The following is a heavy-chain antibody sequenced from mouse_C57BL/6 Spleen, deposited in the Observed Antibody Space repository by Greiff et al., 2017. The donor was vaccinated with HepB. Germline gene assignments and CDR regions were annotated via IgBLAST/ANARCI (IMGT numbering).Heavy chain of an antibody. V-gene: IGHV1-22*01. Sequence: EVQLQQSGPELVKPGASVKMSCKASGYTFTDYNMHWVKQSHGKSLEWIGYINPNNGGTSYNQKFKGKATLTVNKSSSTAYKELRSLTSEDSAVYYCAFYYGSSLYYAMDYWGQGTSVTVSS. CDR1: GYTFTDYN. J-gene: IGHJ4*01. CDR2: INPNNGGT. CDR3: AFYYGSSLYYAMDY. D-gene: IGHD1-1*01.